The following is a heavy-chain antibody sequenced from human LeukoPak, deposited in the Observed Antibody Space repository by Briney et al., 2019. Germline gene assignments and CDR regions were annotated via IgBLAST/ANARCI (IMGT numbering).Heavy chain of an antibody. CDR1: GYTFTGYY. J-gene: IGHJ6*03. CDR3: AVGCTNGVCRTRRYYYYYYYMDV. D-gene: IGHD2-8*01. Sequence: ASVKVSCKASGYTFTGYYIHWVRQAPGQGLEWMGWINPNSGGTNYAQKFQGRVTMTRDTSISTAYMELSRLRSDDTAVYYCAVGCTNGVCRTRRYYYYYYYMDVWGKGTTVTVSS. V-gene: IGHV1-2*02. CDR2: INPNSGGT.